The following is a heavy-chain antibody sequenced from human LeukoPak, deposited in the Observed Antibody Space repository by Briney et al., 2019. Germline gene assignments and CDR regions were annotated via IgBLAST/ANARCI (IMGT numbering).Heavy chain of an antibody. J-gene: IGHJ6*03. V-gene: IGHV3-48*01. CDR1: GLTFSNYA. Sequence: GGSLRLSCAASGLTFSNYAMNWVRQAPGKGLGWVAYISSSSANIRYADSVKDRFTVSRDNAKSALSLQMNSLRAGDTAVYYCATDKSLGYTYYYYLDVWGKGTTVTVSS. CDR2: ISSSSANI. D-gene: IGHD5-12*01. CDR3: ATDKSLGYTYYYYLDV.